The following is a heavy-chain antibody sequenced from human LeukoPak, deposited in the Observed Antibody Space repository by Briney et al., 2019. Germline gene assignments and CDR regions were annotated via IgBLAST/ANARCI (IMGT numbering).Heavy chain of an antibody. J-gene: IGHJ5*02. Sequence: LETLSLACTVSGDSINAYYWGWIRQPPGKGLEWIGYIYFSGTTKYNPSLESRVTISVDTSKNQFSPKLSSVTAADTAVYYCARRRAEGGSNGHYNWFDPWGQGILVTVSS. V-gene: IGHV4-59*08. D-gene: IGHD6-13*01. CDR2: IYFSGTT. CDR1: GDSINAYY. CDR3: ARRRAEGGSNGHYNWFDP.